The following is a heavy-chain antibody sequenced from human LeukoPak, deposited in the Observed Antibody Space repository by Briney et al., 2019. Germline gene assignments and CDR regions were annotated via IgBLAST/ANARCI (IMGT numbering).Heavy chain of an antibody. CDR3: ASNDFWTPLGAFDI. CDR2: IRYDGSNK. Sequence: PGGSLRLSCAASGFTFSSYGMHWVRQAPGKGLEWVAFIRYDGSNKYYADSVKGRFTISRDNAKNTLYLQMNSLRAEDTAVYYCASNDFWTPLGAFDIWGQGTMVTVSS. CDR1: GFTFSSYG. V-gene: IGHV3-30*02. D-gene: IGHD3-3*01. J-gene: IGHJ3*02.